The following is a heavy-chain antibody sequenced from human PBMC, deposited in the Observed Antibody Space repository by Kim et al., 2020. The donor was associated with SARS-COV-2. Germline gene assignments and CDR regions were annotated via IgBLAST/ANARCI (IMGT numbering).Heavy chain of an antibody. CDR2: NQRGST. J-gene: IGHJ4*02. Sequence: NQRGSTNYSPSLKSRVTISVDTSKNQFALKLSSVTAADTAVYYCATTYGGWGQGTLVTVSS. V-gene: IGHV4-34*01. CDR3: ATTYGG. D-gene: IGHD4-17*01.